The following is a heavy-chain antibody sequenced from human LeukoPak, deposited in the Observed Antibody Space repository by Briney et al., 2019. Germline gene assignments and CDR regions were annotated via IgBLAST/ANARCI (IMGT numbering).Heavy chain of an antibody. J-gene: IGHJ4*02. V-gene: IGHV3-23*01. D-gene: IGHD6-19*01. CDR3: AKDVTLAGTEFDY. CDR2: ISGSGGST. Sequence: TGGSLRLSCVASGFTFSSYAMSWVREAPGKGLEWVSDISGSGGSTYYADSAKGRFTISRDNSKNTLYLQMNSLRAEDTAVYYCAKDVTLAGTEFDYWGQGTLVTVSS. CDR1: GFTFSSYA.